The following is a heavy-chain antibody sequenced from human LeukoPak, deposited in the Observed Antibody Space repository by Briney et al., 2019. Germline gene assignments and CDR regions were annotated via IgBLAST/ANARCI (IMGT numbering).Heavy chain of an antibody. CDR3: ARDWGTHHYYGMDV. Sequence: SETLSLTCTVSGGSISSSSYYWGWIRQPPGKGLEWIGSIYHSGSTYYNPSLKSRVTISVYTSKNQFSLKLSSVTAADTAVYYCARDWGTHHYYGMDVWGQGTTVTVSS. CDR2: IYHSGST. V-gene: IGHV4-39*07. J-gene: IGHJ6*02. D-gene: IGHD1/OR15-1a*01. CDR1: GGSISSSSYY.